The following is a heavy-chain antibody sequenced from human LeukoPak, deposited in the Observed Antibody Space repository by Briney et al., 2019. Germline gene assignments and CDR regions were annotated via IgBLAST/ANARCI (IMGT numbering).Heavy chain of an antibody. CDR2: INPNSGGT. CDR1: GYTLTGYY. Sequence: ASVKVSCKASGYTLTGYYMHWVRQAPGQGLEWMGWINPNSGGTNYAQKFQGRVTMTMDTSISTAYMALSRLRSDDTDVYYCARDVRSDSLDYWGEGTLDTVSS. D-gene: IGHD1-26*01. CDR3: ARDVRSDSLDY. V-gene: IGHV1-2*02. J-gene: IGHJ4*02.